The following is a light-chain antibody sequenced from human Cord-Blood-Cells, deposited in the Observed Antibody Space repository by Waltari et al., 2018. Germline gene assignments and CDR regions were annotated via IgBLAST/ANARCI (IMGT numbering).Light chain of an antibody. J-gene: IGLJ3*02. CDR2: SNN. V-gene: IGLV1-44*01. CDR3: AAWDDSLNGWV. Sequence: QSVLTQPPSASGTPGQRVTISCSGSSSNIGRNTANWYQQPPGTAPKLPIYSNNQRPSGVPDRFSGSKSGTSASLAISGLQSEDEADYYCAAWDDSLNGWVFGGGTKLTVL. CDR1: SSNIGRNT.